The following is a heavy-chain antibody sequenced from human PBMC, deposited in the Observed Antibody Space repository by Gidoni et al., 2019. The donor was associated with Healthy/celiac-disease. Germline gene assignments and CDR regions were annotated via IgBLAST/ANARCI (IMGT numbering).Heavy chain of an antibody. J-gene: IGHJ1*01. D-gene: IGHD6-19*01. Sequence: QVQLQQWGAGLLKPSETLSLTCAVYGGSFSGYYWSWIRQPPGKGLEWIGEINHSGSTNYNPSLKSRVTISVDTSKNQFSLKLSSVTAADTAVYYCARGRSQQWLNWRMDFQHWGQGTLVTVSS. V-gene: IGHV4-34*01. CDR1: GGSFSGYY. CDR2: INHSGST. CDR3: ARGRSQQWLNWRMDFQH.